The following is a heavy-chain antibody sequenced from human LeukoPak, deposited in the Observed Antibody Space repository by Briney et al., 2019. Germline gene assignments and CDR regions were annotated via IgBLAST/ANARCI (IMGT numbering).Heavy chain of an antibody. CDR2: IYYSGST. CDR1: GSSISSYY. Sequence: PSETLSLTCTVSGSSISSYYWSWIRQPPGKGLEWIGYIYYSGSTNYNPSLKSRVTISVDTSKNQFSLKLSSVTAADTAVYYCARGENSYGYGSPYYFDYWGQGTLVTVSS. CDR3: ARGENSYGYGSPYYFDY. D-gene: IGHD5-18*01. J-gene: IGHJ4*02. V-gene: IGHV4-59*01.